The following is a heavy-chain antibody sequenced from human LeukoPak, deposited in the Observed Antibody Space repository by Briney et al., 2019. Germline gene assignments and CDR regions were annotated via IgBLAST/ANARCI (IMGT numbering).Heavy chain of an antibody. D-gene: IGHD3-16*01. CDR1: GFIFSNYG. J-gene: IGHJ4*02. V-gene: IGHV3-30*03. Sequence: GRSLRLSCAASGFIFSNYGMHWVRQAPSKGLEWVAVISHDDTGEWYADSVQGRFTISRDNSKNTLSLQMDSLRAEDTAVYYCARDDRGGSGLGPPHDYWGPGTLVTVSS. CDR3: ARDDRGGSGLGPPHDY. CDR2: ISHDDTGE.